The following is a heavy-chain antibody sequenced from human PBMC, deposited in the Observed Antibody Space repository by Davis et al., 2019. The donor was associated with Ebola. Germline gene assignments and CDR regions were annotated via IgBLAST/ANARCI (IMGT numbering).Heavy chain of an antibody. CDR2: IYPGDSDT. D-gene: IGHD6-19*01. J-gene: IGHJ3*01. Sequence: KVSCKTSGYNFATYWIAWVRQMPGKGLEWMGIIYPGDSDTRYSSSFQGQVTISADKSINTAYLQWNTLKASDTALYYCARPYTSGQGNAFSLWGQGTMVIVSS. CDR1: GYNFATYW. CDR3: ARPYTSGQGNAFSL. V-gene: IGHV5-51*01.